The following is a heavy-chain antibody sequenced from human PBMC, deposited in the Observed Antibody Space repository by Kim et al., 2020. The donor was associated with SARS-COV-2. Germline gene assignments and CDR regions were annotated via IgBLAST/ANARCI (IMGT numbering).Heavy chain of an antibody. Sequence: SYADSLKGRLTISRDNAKNTLYLQLNSLRAEDTAVYYCARSPIAALYYFDSWGQGTPVTVSS. CDR3: ARSPIAALYYFDS. J-gene: IGHJ4*02. V-gene: IGHV3-74*01. D-gene: IGHD6-13*01.